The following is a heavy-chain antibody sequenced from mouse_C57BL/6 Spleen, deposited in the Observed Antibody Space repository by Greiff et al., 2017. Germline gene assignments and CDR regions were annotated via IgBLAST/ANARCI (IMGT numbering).Heavy chain of an antibody. J-gene: IGHJ3*01. Sequence: QVQLQQPGAELVKPGASVKLSCKASGYTFTSYWMHWVKQRPGQGLEWIGMIHPNSGSTNYNEKFKSKATLTVDKSSSTAYMQLSSLTSEDSAVYYCAREDYDYAPAWCAYWGQGTLVTVSA. D-gene: IGHD2-4*01. CDR2: IHPNSGST. CDR1: GYTFTSYW. V-gene: IGHV1-64*01. CDR3: AREDYDYAPAWCAY.